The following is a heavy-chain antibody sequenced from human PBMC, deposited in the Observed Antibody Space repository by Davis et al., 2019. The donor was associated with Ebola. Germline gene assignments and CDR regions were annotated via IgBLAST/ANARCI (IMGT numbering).Heavy chain of an antibody. CDR3: ARSHEKGYCSSTSCLVGEDGMDV. J-gene: IGHJ6*02. D-gene: IGHD2-2*01. CDR1: GFSLSTSGMC. CDR2: IDWDDDK. V-gene: IGHV2-70*11. Sequence: SGPTLVKPTQTLTLTCTFSGFSLSTSGMCVSWIRQPPGKALEWLARIDWDDDKYYSTSLKTRLTISKDTSKNQVVLTMTNMDPVDTATYYCARSHEKGYCSSTSCLVGEDGMDVWGQGTTVTVSS.